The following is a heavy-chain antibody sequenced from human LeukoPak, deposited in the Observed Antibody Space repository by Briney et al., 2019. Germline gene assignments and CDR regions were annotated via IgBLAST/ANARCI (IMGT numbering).Heavy chain of an antibody. CDR1: GGSISNYY. CDR3: SRHQQQPDGYNYEGWFDL. Sequence: SETLSLTCTVSGGSISNYYWSWIRQPPAKGLEWIGYVSYSGTTNYHPSLKRRVTISVDTSKNQFSLQLRSVTGADTAVYYVSRHQQQPDGYNYEGWFDLWGQGTLVTVPS. CDR2: VSYSGTT. J-gene: IGHJ5*02. D-gene: IGHD5-24*01. V-gene: IGHV4-59*08.